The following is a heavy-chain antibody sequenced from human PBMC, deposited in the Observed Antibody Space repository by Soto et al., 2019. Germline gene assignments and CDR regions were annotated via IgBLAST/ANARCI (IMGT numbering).Heavy chain of an antibody. CDR3: ARHHCSSTSCAYYYGMDV. Sequence: VAALKISGAGSGYSLSSYWTGWVRQMPGKGLEWMGIIYPGDSDTRYSPSFQGQVTISADKSISTAYLQWSSLKASDTAMYYCARHHCSSTSCAYYYGMDVWGQWTTVTVS. CDR2: IYPGDSDT. V-gene: IGHV5-51*01. J-gene: IGHJ6*02. D-gene: IGHD2-2*01. CDR1: GYSLSSYW.